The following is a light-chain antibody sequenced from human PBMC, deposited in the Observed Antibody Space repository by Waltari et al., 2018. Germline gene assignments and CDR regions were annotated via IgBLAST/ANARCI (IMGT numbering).Light chain of an antibody. V-gene: IGKV1-39*01. J-gene: IGKJ3*01. Sequence: DIQMTQSPSSLSASVGDRVTMTCRASQSITNYLSWYQHKLGEAPNLLVYDASTLVSGVPSRFNGSGSETEFTLTISSLQPEDLATYYCLQTYSTLMFSFGPGTKVDL. CDR3: LQTYSTLMFS. CDR1: QSITNY. CDR2: DAS.